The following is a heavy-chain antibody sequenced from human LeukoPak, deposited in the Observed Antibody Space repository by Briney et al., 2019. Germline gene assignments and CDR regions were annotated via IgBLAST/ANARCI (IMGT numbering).Heavy chain of an antibody. Sequence: GGSLRLSCAASGFTFSSYGMHWVRQAPGKGLEWVAVISYDGSNKYYADSVKGRFTISRDNAKNSLYLQMNSLRAEDTALYYCAKDWEGGYSGYDPNYFDYWGQGTLVTVSS. CDR2: ISYDGSNK. D-gene: IGHD5-12*01. J-gene: IGHJ4*02. CDR1: GFTFSSYG. V-gene: IGHV3-30*18. CDR3: AKDWEGGYSGYDPNYFDY.